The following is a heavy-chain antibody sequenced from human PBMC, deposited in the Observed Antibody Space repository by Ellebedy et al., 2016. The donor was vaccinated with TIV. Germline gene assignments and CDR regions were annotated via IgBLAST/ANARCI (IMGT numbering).Heavy chain of an antibody. CDR2: IRNKANSHTT. V-gene: IGHV3-72*01. Sequence: PGGSLRLSCAASGFTFSDHDMDWVRQAPGKGLEWVGRIRNKANSHTTEYAASVKGRFTISRDDSKNSLYLQMNSLKTEDTAVYYCARALPSTRWGQGTLVTVSS. J-gene: IGHJ4*02. CDR3: ARALPSTR. D-gene: IGHD2-15*01. CDR1: GFTFSDHD.